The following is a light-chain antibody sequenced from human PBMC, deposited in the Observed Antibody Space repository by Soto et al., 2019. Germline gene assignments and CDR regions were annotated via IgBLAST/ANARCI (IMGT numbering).Light chain of an antibody. CDR1: QSVSSSY. CDR2: GAS. Sequence: VFTQSPGTLSLSPGERATLSCRASQSVSSSYLAWYQQKPGQAPRLLIYGASSRATGIPDRLSGSGSGTDFTLTISRLEPEDFAVYYCQQYGSSPETFGQGTKVDIK. CDR3: QQYGSSPET. J-gene: IGKJ1*01. V-gene: IGKV3-20*01.